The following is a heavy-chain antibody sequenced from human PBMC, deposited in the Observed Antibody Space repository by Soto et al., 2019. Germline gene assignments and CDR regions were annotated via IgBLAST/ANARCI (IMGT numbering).Heavy chain of an antibody. V-gene: IGHV3-48*03. CDR1: GFSFNTYE. D-gene: IGHD1-26*01. Sequence: EVQLVESGGGLVQPGGSLRLSCAASGFSFNTYEMNWVRQAPGKGLEWVSYISTSGSTIYYADSVKGRFTISRDNGKNSLYLQMNSLRADDTAVYYCAYGGSCDYWGPGTQVTVSS. CDR3: AYGGSCDY. J-gene: IGHJ4*02. CDR2: ISTSGSTI.